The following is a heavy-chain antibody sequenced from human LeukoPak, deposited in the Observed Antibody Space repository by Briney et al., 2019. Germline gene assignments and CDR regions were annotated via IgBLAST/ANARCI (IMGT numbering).Heavy chain of an antibody. CDR2: ISYDGSNK. D-gene: IGHD2-2*01. CDR1: GFTFSGYP. CDR3: ARAKYCSSTSCYFSNFYYYYGMDV. J-gene: IGHJ6*02. Sequence: PGKSLRLSCAASGFTFSGYPIHWVRQAPGKGLEWVAVISYDGSNKYYADSVKGRFSISRDNSKNTLYLQMNSLRAEDTALYYCARAKYCSSTSCYFSNFYYYYGMDVWGQGTTVTVSS. V-gene: IGHV3-30-3*01.